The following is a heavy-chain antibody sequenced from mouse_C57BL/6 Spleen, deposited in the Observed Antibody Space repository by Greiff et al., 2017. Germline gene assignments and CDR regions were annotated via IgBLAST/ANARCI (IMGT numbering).Heavy chain of an antibody. J-gene: IGHJ3*01. CDR2: IDPSDGYT. V-gene: IGHV1-69*01. CDR1: GYTFTSYW. Sequence: QVQLQQPGAELVMPGASVKLSCKASGYTFTSYWMHWVKQRPGQGLEWIGEIDPSDGYTNYNQKFKGKSTLTVDKSSSTAYMQLSSLTSEDSAFYYCARRITTVVDAFAYWGQGTLVTVSA. D-gene: IGHD1-1*01. CDR3: ARRITTVVDAFAY.